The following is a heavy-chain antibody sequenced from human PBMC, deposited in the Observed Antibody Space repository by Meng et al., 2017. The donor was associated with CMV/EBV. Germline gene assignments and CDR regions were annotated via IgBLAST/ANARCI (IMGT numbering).Heavy chain of an antibody. CDR3: ARDSTSRGSYYYGMNV. CDR2: VYYNGST. CDR1: GGSINTYY. J-gene: IGHJ6*02. V-gene: IGHV4-59*01. D-gene: IGHD3-10*01. Sequence: SETLSLTCTVSGGSINTYYWNWIRQPPGKGLEWMGYVYYNGSTNYSPSLKSRVTISVDTSKNQFSLKLSSVTAADTAVYFCARDSTSRGSYYYGMNVWGQGTTVTVSS.